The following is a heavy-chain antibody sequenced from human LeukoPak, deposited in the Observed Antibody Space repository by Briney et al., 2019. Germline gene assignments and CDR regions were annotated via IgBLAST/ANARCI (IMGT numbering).Heavy chain of an antibody. V-gene: IGHV3-21*01. CDR2: ISGSSSYI. J-gene: IGHJ4*02. CDR3: ASAGLVYSSGWYLETPFDY. Sequence: GGSLRLSCAASGFTFSSYSMNWVRQAPGKGLEWLSSISGSSSYIYYADSVKGRFTISRDNARNPLYLQMNSLRAEDTAVYYCASAGLVYSSGWYLETPFDYWGQGTLVTVSS. D-gene: IGHD6-13*01. CDR1: GFTFSSYS.